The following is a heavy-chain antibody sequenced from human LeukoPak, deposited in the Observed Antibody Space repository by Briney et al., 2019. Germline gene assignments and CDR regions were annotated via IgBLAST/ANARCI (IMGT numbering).Heavy chain of an antibody. V-gene: IGHV3-23*01. CDR3: AKDRGSITMVRGVILWFDP. J-gene: IGHJ5*02. CDR2: ISGSGGST. Sequence: PGGSLRLSCAASGFTFSSYAMSWVRQAPGKGLEWVSAISGSGGSTYYADSVKGRFTISRDNSKNTLYLQMNSLRAEDTAVYYCAKDRGSITMVRGVILWFDPWGQGTLVTVSS. D-gene: IGHD3-10*01. CDR1: GFTFSSYA.